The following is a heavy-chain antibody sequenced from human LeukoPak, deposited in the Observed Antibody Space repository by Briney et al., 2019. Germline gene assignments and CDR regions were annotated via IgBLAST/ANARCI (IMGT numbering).Heavy chain of an antibody. CDR1: GYTFTSYG. Sequence: ASVKVSCKASGYTFTSYGISWVRQAPGQGLEWMGWISAYSGNTNYAQNLQGRVTLTTDTSTSTAYMELRSLRSEDTAVYYCARGTTSPPYDFWSGYSADFDYWSQGTLVTVSS. V-gene: IGHV1-18*01. CDR3: ARGTTSPPYDFWSGYSADFDY. J-gene: IGHJ4*02. CDR2: ISAYSGNT. D-gene: IGHD3-3*01.